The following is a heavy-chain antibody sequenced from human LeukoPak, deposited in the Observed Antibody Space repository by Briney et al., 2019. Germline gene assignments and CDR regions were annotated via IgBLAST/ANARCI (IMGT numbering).Heavy chain of an antibody. D-gene: IGHD1-26*01. J-gene: IGHJ4*02. CDR3: ARARSGSYDYFDY. CDR2: IKEDGSEK. Sequence: PGGSLRLSCAASGFSFSIYWMTWVRQAPGKGLEWVANIKEDGSEKYYVDSVKGRFSISRDNAKTSLYLQMNSLRAEDTAVYYCARARSGSYDYFDYWGQGNLVTVSS. V-gene: IGHV3-7*01. CDR1: GFSFSIYW.